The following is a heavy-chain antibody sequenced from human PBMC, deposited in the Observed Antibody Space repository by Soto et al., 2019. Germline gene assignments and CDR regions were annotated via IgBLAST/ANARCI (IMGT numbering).Heavy chain of an antibody. CDR1: GFTFSSYG. Sequence: QVQLVESGGGVVQPGRSLRLSCAASGFTFSSYGMHWVRQAPGKGLEWVAVISYDGSNKYYADSVKGRFTISRDNSKNTLDLQMNSLRAEETAVYYCAKGRGAARPEYYSYGMDVWGQGTTVTVSS. D-gene: IGHD6-6*01. V-gene: IGHV3-30*18. CDR3: AKGRGAARPEYYSYGMDV. J-gene: IGHJ6*02. CDR2: ISYDGSNK.